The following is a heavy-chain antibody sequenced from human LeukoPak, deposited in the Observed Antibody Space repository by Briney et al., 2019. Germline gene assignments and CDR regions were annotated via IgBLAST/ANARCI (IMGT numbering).Heavy chain of an antibody. CDR1: GGSISSSSYY. D-gene: IGHD6-13*01. J-gene: IGHJ5*02. Sequence: SETLSLTCTVSGGSISSSSYYWGWIRQPPGKGLEWIGSIYYSGSTYYNPSLKSRVTISVDTSKNQFSLKLSSETAADTAVYYCARRGKQGTWFDPWGQGTLVTVSS. V-gene: IGHV4-39*07. CDR3: ARRGKQGTWFDP. CDR2: IYYSGST.